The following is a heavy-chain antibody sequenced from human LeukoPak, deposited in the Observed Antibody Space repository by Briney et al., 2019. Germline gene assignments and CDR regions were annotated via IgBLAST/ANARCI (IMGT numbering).Heavy chain of an antibody. CDR2: IYYSGST. CDR3: ARTYSSGWYGVADAFDI. J-gene: IGHJ3*02. V-gene: IGHV4-59*08. CDR1: GGSISSYY. Sequence: SETLSLTCTVSGGSISSYYWSWIRQPPGKGLEWIGYIYYSGSTNYNPSLKSRVTISVDTSKNQFSLKLSSVTAADTAVYYCARTYSSGWYGVADAFDIWGQGTMVTVSS. D-gene: IGHD6-19*01.